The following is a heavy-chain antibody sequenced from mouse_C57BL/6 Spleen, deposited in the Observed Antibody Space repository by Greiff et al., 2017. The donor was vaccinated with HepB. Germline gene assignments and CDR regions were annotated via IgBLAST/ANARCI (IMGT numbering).Heavy chain of an antibody. Sequence: QVQLQQSGAELVMPGASVKLSCKASGYTFTSYWMHWVKQRPGQGLEWIGEFDPSDSYTNYNQKCKGKSTLTVDKSSSTAYMQLSSLTSEDSAGYYCARGANWGDYWGQGTTLTVSS. V-gene: IGHV1-69*01. J-gene: IGHJ2*01. D-gene: IGHD4-1*01. CDR2: FDPSDSYT. CDR1: GYTFTSYW. CDR3: ARGANWGDY.